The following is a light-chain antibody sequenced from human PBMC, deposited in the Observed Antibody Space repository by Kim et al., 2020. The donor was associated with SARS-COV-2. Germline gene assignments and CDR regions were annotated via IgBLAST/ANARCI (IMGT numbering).Light chain of an antibody. CDR2: DAS. CDR1: QDIRSY. CDR3: QHYDNLSLT. V-gene: IGKV1-33*01. Sequence: ASVGDRVTITCQASQDIRSYLKWYQQKVGKAPKLLIYDASILETGVPSRFSGSGTGTDFTFTITSLQPEDVATYYCQHYDNLSLTFGGGTKVDIK. J-gene: IGKJ4*01.